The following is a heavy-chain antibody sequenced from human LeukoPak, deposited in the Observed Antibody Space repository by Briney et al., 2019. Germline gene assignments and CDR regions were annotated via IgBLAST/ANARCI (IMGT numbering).Heavy chain of an antibody. Sequence: ASVKVSCKASGGTFSSYAISWVRQAPGQGLEWMGGIIPIFGTANYAQKFQGRVTITADESTSTAYMELSSLRSEDTAVYYCARKVLSCMGRCGWLDYWGQGTLVTVSS. CDR2: IIPIFGTA. CDR1: GGTFSSYA. D-gene: IGHD6-19*01. CDR3: ARKVLSCMGRCGWLDY. J-gene: IGHJ4*02. V-gene: IGHV1-69*13.